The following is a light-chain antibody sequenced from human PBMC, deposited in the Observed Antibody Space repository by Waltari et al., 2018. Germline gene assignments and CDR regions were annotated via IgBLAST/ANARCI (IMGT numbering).Light chain of an antibody. CDR1: QGLAGS. CDR2: GAS. CDR3: QQYNSWPLT. V-gene: IGKV3-15*01. J-gene: IGKJ4*01. Sequence: EIVLTQSPVTLPVSPGDGATLFCKASQGLAGSLPWSQQKPGQAPRLPIYGASTRATGIPATFSGSGSGTDFILTISSLQSEDFAVYYCQQYNSWPLTFGGGTTVEIK.